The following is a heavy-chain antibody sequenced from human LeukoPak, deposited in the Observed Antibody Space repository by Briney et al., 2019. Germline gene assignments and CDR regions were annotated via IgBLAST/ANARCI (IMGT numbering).Heavy chain of an antibody. J-gene: IGHJ4*02. D-gene: IGHD3-3*01. CDR2: INHSGST. CDR1: VGSFSGYY. CDR3: ERGTFFTHYDFWSGYYTGIDY. Sequence: SETLSLTCAVYVGSFSGYYWSCIRQPPGKGLECIGEINHSGSTNYNPSLKSLVTISVYTSKNEFSLEVRSVTAADTALYYCERGTFFTHYDFWSGYYTGIDYWGQGTLVTVSS. V-gene: IGHV4-34*01.